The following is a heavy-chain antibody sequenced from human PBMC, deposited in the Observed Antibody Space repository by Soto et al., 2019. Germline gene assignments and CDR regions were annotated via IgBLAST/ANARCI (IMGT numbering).Heavy chain of an antibody. V-gene: IGHV5-51*01. CDR2: THGGDANT. Sequence: ESLKISCKGSGYIFSSYWIGWVRQMPGKGLEWMGITHGGDANTRYSPSFEGQVTISTDKSISTAYLQWSSLKASDTAMYHCARLTNIFDFAYWGKGNMVTVSS. J-gene: IGHJ4*01. CDR3: ARLTNIFDFAY. CDR1: GYIFSSYW. D-gene: IGHD2-21*01.